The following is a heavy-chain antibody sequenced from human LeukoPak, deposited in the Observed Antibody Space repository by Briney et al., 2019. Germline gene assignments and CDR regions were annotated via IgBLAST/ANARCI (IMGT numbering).Heavy chain of an antibody. CDR2: ISVYNGNT. V-gene: IGHV1-18*01. J-gene: IGHJ4*02. Sequence: ASVKVSCKASGYTFTTYGISWVRQAPGQGREWMGWISVYNGNTNFAQKFQGRVTMTTDTSTSPAYMELRSLRSYDTAVYYCATDRYGVRSGSCDYWGQGTLVTVSS. CDR1: GYTFTTYG. D-gene: IGHD1-26*01. CDR3: ATDRYGVRSGSCDY.